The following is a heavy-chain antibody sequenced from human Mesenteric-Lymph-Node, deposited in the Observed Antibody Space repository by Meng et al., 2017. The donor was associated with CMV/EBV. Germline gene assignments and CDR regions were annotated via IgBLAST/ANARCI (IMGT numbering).Heavy chain of an antibody. D-gene: IGHD3-22*01. CDR2: ISAYNGNT. J-gene: IGHJ4*02. V-gene: IGHV1-18*01. CDR3: ARATSYDSSGYYHDY. Sequence: ASVKVSCQASGYTFPSYGISWVRQAPGQGLEWMGWISAYNGNTNYAQKLQGRVTMTTDTSTSTAYMELRSLRSDDTAVYYCARATSYDSSGYYHDYWGQGTLVTVSS. CDR1: GYTFPSYG.